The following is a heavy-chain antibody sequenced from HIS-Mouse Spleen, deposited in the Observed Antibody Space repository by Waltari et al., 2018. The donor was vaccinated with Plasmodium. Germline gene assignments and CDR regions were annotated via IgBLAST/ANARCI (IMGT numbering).Heavy chain of an antibody. CDR1: GGSFSVYS. D-gene: IGHD3-3*01. CDR3: ARVTSSGVYWYFDL. V-gene: IGHV4-34*01. CDR2: INHSGST. Sequence: QVQLQQWGAGLLKPSATLSLTCAVYGGSFSVYSWTWIRQPPGKGLEGIGEINHSGSTNYNPSLKSRVTISVDTSKNQFSLKLSSVTAADTAVYYCARVTSSGVYWYFDLWGRGTLVTVSS. J-gene: IGHJ2*01.